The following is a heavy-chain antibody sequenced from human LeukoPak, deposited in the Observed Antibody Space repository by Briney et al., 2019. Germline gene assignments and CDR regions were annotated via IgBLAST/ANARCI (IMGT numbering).Heavy chain of an antibody. CDR2: ITSSGDGT. J-gene: IGHJ4*02. CDR3: AKDRPNYYGSNGHYYRRDGDY. Sequence: GGSLRLSCAASGFTFSIYAVSWVRQAPGKGLQWVSSITSSGDGTYYADSVKGRFTISRDNSENMLYLQMNSLRVEDTAVYFCAKDRPNYYGSNGHYYRRDGDYWGQGTLVTVSS. D-gene: IGHD3-22*01. V-gene: IGHV3-23*01. CDR1: GFTFSIYA.